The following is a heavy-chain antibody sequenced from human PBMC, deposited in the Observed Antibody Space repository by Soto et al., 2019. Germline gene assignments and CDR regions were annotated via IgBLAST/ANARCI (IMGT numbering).Heavy chain of an antibody. CDR2: IYYSGST. J-gene: IGHJ3*02. D-gene: IGHD4-17*01. V-gene: IGHV4-30-4*08. Sequence: SETRSLTCTVSGGSIRSGDYYWSWIRQPPGKGLEWIGYIYYSGSTYYNPSLKSRVTISVDTSKNQFSLKLSSVTAADTAVYYCARGRPNDYGDYDAFDIWGQWTMVT. CDR3: ARGRPNDYGDYDAFDI. CDR1: GGSIRSGDYY.